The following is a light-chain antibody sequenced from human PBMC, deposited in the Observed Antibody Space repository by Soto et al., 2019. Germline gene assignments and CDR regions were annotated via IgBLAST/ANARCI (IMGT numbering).Light chain of an antibody. CDR2: AAS. J-gene: IGKJ1*01. V-gene: IGKV1-6*01. Sequence: AIQMTQSPSSLSASVGDRVTITCRASLGIRSDLVWYQQKPGKAPKVLIHAASTLQGGVPSRFSGSGSGTDFTLTISSLQPEDFAIYYCQQDYDYPWTFGQGTKVDIK. CDR3: QQDYDYPWT. CDR1: LGIRSD.